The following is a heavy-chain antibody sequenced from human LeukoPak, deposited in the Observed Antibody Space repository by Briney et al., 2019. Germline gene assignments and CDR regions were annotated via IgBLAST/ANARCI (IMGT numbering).Heavy chain of an antibody. D-gene: IGHD6-13*01. CDR2: MNPNSGNT. Sequence: GSVKVSCTASGYTFISYDINWVRQATGQGLEWMGWMNPNSGNTGYAQKFQGRVAMTRNTSISTAYMELSSLRSEDTAVYYCARVHSSSWYSNWGQGTLVTVSS. CDR1: GYTFISYD. V-gene: IGHV1-8*01. J-gene: IGHJ4*02. CDR3: ARVHSSSWYSN.